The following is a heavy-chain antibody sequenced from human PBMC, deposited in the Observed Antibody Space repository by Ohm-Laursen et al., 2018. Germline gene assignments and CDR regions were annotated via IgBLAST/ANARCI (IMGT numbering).Heavy chain of an antibody. CDR3: AKDPIVGALKDYYGMDV. Sequence: GSLRLSCSASGFTFSSYEMNWVRQAPGKGLEWVSYISTSGSTTHYADSVKGRFTISRDNSKNTLYLQMNSLRAEDTAVYYCAKDPIVGALKDYYGMDVWGQGTTVTVSS. V-gene: IGHV3-48*03. CDR2: ISTSGSTT. J-gene: IGHJ6*02. D-gene: IGHD1-26*01. CDR1: GFTFSSYE.